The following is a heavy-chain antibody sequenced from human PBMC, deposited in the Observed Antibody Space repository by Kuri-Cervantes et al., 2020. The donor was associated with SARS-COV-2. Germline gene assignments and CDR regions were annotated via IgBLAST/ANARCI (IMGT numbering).Heavy chain of an antibody. CDR1: GFTFSSYE. CDR3: AREGYYEPTDMDV. V-gene: IGHV3-48*03. J-gene: IGHJ6*02. CDR2: ISSSGSTI. D-gene: IGHD3-22*01. Sequence: LSLTCAASGFTFSSYEMNWVRQAPGKGLEWVSYISSSGSTIYYADSVKGRFTISRDNAKNSLYLQMNSLRAEDTAVYYCAREGYYEPTDMDVWGQGTTVTDSS.